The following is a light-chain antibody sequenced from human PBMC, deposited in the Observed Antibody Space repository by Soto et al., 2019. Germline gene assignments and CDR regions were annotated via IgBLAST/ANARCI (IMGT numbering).Light chain of an antibody. V-gene: IGKV4-1*01. J-gene: IGKJ2*01. CDR2: WAS. CDR3: QQYYSTPYT. CDR1: QSVLYSSDNKSY. Sequence: DIVMTQSPDSLAVSLGERATINCKSSQSVLYSSDNKSYLAWYQQKPGQPPKLLIYWASTRESGVADRFSGSVSGTDFTLTISSLQAEDVAVYYCQQYYSTPYTFGQGTKLEIK.